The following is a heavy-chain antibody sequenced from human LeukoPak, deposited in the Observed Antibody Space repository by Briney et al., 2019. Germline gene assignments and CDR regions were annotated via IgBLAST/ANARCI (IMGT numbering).Heavy chain of an antibody. Sequence: HPGGSLRLSCAASRFTFSSYEKKWVRQAPGKGLEWVSYISSSGSIIYYADSVKSRFTISRDNGKNSLYVQMKSLRAEDTAVYYCARVATYCSGGSCPYYFDYWGQGTLVTVSS. CDR3: ARVATYCSGGSCPYYFDY. CDR1: RFTFSSYE. D-gene: IGHD2-15*01. CDR2: ISSSGSII. J-gene: IGHJ4*02. V-gene: IGHV3-48*03.